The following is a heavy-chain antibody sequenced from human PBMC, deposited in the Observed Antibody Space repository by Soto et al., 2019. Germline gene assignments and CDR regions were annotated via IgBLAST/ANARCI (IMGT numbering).Heavy chain of an antibody. V-gene: IGHV4-30-2*01. CDR2: IYHSGST. D-gene: IGHD4-17*01. CDR1: GGSISSGGYS. J-gene: IGHJ4*02. CDR3: ASTTVTTRRFDY. Sequence: LSLTCAVSGGSISSGGYSWSWIRQPPGKGLEWIGYIYHSGSTYYNPSLKSRVTISVDRSKNQFSLKLSSVTAADTAVYYCASTTVTTRRFDYWGQGTLVTVSS.